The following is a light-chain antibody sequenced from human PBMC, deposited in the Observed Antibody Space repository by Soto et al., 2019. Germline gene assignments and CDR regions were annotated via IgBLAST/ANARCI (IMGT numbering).Light chain of an antibody. CDR2: DAS. CDR3: QQYNSYSQT. V-gene: IGKV1-5*01. J-gene: IGKJ1*01. Sequence: DIQMTQSPSTLSASVGDRVTITCRASQSISTWLAWYQQKPGKAPNLLIYDASSLQSGVPSRFSGSGSGTDFTLTISRLQPDDFATYYCQQYNSYSQTFGQGTKVDIK. CDR1: QSISTW.